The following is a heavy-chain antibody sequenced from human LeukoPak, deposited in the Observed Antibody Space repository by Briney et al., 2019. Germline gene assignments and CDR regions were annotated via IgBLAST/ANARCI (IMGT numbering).Heavy chain of an antibody. V-gene: IGHV4-4*09. CDR3: ARHTPNCYDSSGYYLFAFDI. CDR2: IYTSGST. Sequence: SETLSLTCAVYGGSFSGYYWSWIRQPPGKGLEWIGYIYTSGSTNYNPSLKSRVTISVDTSKNQFSLKLSSVTAADTAVYYCARHTPNCYDSSGYYLFAFDIWGQGTMVTVSS. J-gene: IGHJ3*02. CDR1: GGSFSGYY. D-gene: IGHD3-22*01.